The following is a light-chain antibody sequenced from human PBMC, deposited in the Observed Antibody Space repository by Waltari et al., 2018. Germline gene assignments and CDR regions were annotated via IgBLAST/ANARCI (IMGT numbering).Light chain of an antibody. J-gene: IGLJ3*02. CDR3: VLYMSRDIL. CDR1: SGSVSFTHY. CDR2: STN. Sequence: QTVVTQEPSFSVSPGGTVPLTCGLTSGSVSFTHYPSWYQQTPGQPPRTLVYSTNTRSSGVPDRFSGSILGDKAALTTTGAQADDEAAYYCVLYMSRDILFGGGTKLTVL. V-gene: IGLV8-61*01.